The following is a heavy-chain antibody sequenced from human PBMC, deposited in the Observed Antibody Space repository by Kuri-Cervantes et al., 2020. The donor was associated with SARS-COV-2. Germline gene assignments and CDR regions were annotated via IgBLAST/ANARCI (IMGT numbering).Heavy chain of an antibody. Sequence: SETLSLTCTVSGGSISSSSYYWGWIRQPPGKGLEWIGSIYYSGSTYYNPSLKSRVTISVDTSKNQFSLNLSSVSAADTAFYYCAKSRAGGYHWFDPWGQGTLVTVSS. V-gene: IGHV4-39*07. D-gene: IGHD3-22*01. CDR2: IYYSGST. CDR3: AKSRAGGYHWFDP. J-gene: IGHJ5*02. CDR1: GGSISSSSYY.